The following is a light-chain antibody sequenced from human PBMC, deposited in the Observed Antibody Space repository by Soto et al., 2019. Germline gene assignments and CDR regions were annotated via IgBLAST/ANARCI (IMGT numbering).Light chain of an antibody. V-gene: IGLV2-14*01. CDR3: SSYERTTTPVV. CDR1: SSDIGGYNF. J-gene: IGLJ2*01. Sequence: QSVLTQPASVSGSPGQSITISCTGTSSDIGGYNFVSWYQQHPGKAPRLMIYDVSNRPSGVSNRFSGSKSGNTASLTISGLQAEDEADYYCSSYERTTTPVVFGGGTKLTVL. CDR2: DVS.